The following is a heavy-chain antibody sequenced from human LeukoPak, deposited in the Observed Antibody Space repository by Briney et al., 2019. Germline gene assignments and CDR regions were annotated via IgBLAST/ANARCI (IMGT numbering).Heavy chain of an antibody. CDR1: GFTFSTYA. J-gene: IGHJ4*02. Sequence: GGSLRLSCAASGFTFSTYAMSWVRQAPGKGLELVSGISGGGGSTYYADSVKGRFTTSRNNSKNTLYLQMNSLRAEDTAVYYCAKDQDDILTGYRMNWGQGTLVTVSS. CDR3: AKDQDDILTGYRMN. V-gene: IGHV3-23*01. CDR2: ISGGGGST. D-gene: IGHD3-9*01.